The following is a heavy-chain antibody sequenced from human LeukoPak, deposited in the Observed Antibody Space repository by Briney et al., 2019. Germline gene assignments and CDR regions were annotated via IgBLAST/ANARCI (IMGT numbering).Heavy chain of an antibody. Sequence: GASVKVSCKASGYTFTSYGISWVRQAPGQGLEWMGWISAYNGNTNYAQKLQGRVTMTTDTSTSTAYMELRSLRSDDTAVYYCASASSPYYYYGMDVCGQGTTVTVSS. D-gene: IGHD2-2*01. CDR1: GYTFTSYG. J-gene: IGHJ6*02. CDR2: ISAYNGNT. CDR3: ASASSPYYYYGMDV. V-gene: IGHV1-18*01.